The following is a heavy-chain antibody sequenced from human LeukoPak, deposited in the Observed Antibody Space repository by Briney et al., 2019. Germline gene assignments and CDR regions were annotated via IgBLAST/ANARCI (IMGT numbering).Heavy chain of an antibody. D-gene: IGHD2-2*01. CDR3: ASVALGYCSSTSCPYFDY. J-gene: IGHJ4*02. V-gene: IGHV4-61*02. CDR1: GGSINRGTYY. Sequence: QALSLPCTVSGGSINRGTYYWSWIRKPAGKGLEWIGRIYTSGSTNYNPSLKSRVTISLDTSKNQFSLKLTSVTAADTAVYYCASVALGYCSSTSCPYFDYWGQGTLVTVSS. CDR2: IYTSGST.